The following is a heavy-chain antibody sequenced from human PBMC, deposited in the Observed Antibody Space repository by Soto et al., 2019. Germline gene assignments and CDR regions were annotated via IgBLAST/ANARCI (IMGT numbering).Heavy chain of an antibody. J-gene: IGHJ4*02. CDR2: INHSGST. Sequence: SETLSLTCAVYGGSFSGYYWSWLRQPPGKGLEWIGEINHSGSTDYNPSLKSRVTISVDTSKNQFSLKLSSVTAADTAVYYCASSGDCGGDCYYNFWGQGTLVTVSS. CDR1: GGSFSGYY. D-gene: IGHD2-21*01. V-gene: IGHV4-34*01. CDR3: ASSGDCGGDCYYNF.